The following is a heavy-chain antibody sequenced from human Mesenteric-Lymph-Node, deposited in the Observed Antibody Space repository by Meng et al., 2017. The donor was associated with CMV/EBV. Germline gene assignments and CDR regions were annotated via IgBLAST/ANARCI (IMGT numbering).Heavy chain of an antibody. CDR3: ARRSWVTTFGGDYFDY. CDR1: GGSFSGYY. Sequence: SETLSLTCAVYGGSFSGYYWSWIRQPPGKGLEWNGEINHSGSTNYNPSLKSRVTISVDTSKNQFSLKLSSVTAADTAVYYCARRSWVTTFGGDYFDYWGQGTLVTVSS. D-gene: IGHD3-16*01. V-gene: IGHV4-34*01. J-gene: IGHJ4*02. CDR2: INHSGST.